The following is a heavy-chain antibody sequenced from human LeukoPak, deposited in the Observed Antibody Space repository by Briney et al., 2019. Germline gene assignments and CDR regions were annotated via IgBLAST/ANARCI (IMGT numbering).Heavy chain of an antibody. D-gene: IGHD1-26*01. V-gene: IGHV4-59*01. CDR1: GGSISSYY. CDR2: IYYSGST. J-gene: IGHJ4*02. CDR3: AREIKEWELAFDY. Sequence: SETLSLTCTVSGGSISSYYWSWIRQPPGKGLEWIGYIYYSGSTNYNPSLKSRVTISVDTSKNHFSLKLSSVTAADTAVYYCAREIKEWELAFDYWGQGTLVSVSS.